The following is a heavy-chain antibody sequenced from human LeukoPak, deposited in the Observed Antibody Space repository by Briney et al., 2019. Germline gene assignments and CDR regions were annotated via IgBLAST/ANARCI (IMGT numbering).Heavy chain of an antibody. CDR3: AGRGYSYGRIDY. V-gene: IGHV4-59*08. CDR2: IYYSGST. J-gene: IGHJ4*02. Sequence: SETLSLTCTVSGGSISSYYWSWIRQPPGKGLEWIGYIYYSGSTNYNPSLKSRVTISVDTSKNQFSLKLSSVTAADTAVYYCAGRGYSYGRIDYWGQGTLVTVSS. CDR1: GGSISSYY. D-gene: IGHD5-18*01.